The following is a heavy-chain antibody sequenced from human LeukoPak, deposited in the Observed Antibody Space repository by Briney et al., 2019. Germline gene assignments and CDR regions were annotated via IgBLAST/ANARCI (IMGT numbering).Heavy chain of an antibody. V-gene: IGHV3-21*01. Sequence: GGSLRLSCEGSGFTFSDYWMGWVRQAPGKGLEWVSSISSSSSYIYYADSVKGRFTISRDNAKNSLYLQMNSLRAEDTAVYYCARAGGSTIVVAYYYYYMDVWGKGTTVTVSS. J-gene: IGHJ6*03. CDR1: GFTFSDYW. CDR2: ISSSSSYI. CDR3: ARAGGSTIVVAYYYYYMDV. D-gene: IGHD3-22*01.